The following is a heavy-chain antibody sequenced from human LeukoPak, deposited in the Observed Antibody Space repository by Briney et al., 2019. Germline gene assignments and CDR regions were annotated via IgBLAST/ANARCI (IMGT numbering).Heavy chain of an antibody. CDR2: IYNGGTT. J-gene: IGHJ4*02. CDR1: GFTVSDSY. V-gene: IGHV3-66*01. Sequence: GGSLRLSCVASGFTVSDSYMTWVRQAPDKGLEWVSLIYNGGTTYYADSVKGRFTISRDNAENSLYLQMSSLRAEDTAVYYCARRYYGSATYRLPYDYWGQGTLVTVSS. CDR3: ARRYYGSATYRLPYDY. D-gene: IGHD3-22*01.